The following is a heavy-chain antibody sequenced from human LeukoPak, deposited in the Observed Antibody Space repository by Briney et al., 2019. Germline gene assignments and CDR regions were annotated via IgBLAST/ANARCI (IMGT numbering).Heavy chain of an antibody. CDR1: GGTFSSYA. CDR2: IIPIFGTA. J-gene: IGHJ3*02. Sequence: APVKVSCKASGGTFSSYAISWVRQAPGQGLEWMGGIIPIFGTANYAQKFQGRVTITADESTSTAYMELSSLRSEDTAVYYCAREYYYDSSGYYEDIWGQGTMVTVSS. CDR3: AREYYYDSSGYYEDI. D-gene: IGHD3-22*01. V-gene: IGHV1-69*13.